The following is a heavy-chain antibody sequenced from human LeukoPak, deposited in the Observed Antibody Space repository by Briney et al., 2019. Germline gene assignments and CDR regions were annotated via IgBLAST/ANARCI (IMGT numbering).Heavy chain of an antibody. CDR2: IYYSGST. CDR1: GGSISSSGYY. Sequence: SETLSLTCTASGGSISSSGYYWGWIRQPPGKGLEWIGAIYYSGSTYYNPSLKSRVAISADTSKHQLSLRLSSVTAADTAVYYCATISSSWTEYFQHWGQGTLVTVSS. J-gene: IGHJ1*01. D-gene: IGHD6-13*01. V-gene: IGHV4-39*01. CDR3: ATISSSWTEYFQH.